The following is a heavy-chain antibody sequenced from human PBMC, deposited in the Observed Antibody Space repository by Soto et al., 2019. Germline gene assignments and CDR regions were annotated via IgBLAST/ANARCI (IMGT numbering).Heavy chain of an antibody. CDR2: ISNSDDVG. V-gene: IGHV3-23*01. J-gene: IGHJ4*02. CDR1: GFNFTNHV. D-gene: IGHD1-26*01. Sequence: EVQLLESGGGLVQPRRSLRLSCSASGFNFTNHVINWVRQAPGKSLEWVSSISNSDDVGFYADSVRGHFLVSRDISTNSVYVQVDYLRVEDRAVYCCAKTVGATKLEDYWGQGTLVTVSS. CDR3: AKTVGATKLEDY.